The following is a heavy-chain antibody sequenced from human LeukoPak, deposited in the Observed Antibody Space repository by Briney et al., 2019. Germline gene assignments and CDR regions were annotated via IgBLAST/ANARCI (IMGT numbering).Heavy chain of an antibody. D-gene: IGHD2-15*01. Sequence: PGGSLRLSCAASGFTFSMYGLSWVRQAPGKGVEGVSSISGTANSRYYRDSLQRRFTISRDNPKNTLYLQMNSLSAEDTAVYYCAKDVDQYYFDYWGQGTLVTVSS. CDR3: AKDVDQYYFDY. J-gene: IGHJ4*02. CDR1: GFTFSMYG. CDR2: ISGTANSR. V-gene: IGHV3-23*01.